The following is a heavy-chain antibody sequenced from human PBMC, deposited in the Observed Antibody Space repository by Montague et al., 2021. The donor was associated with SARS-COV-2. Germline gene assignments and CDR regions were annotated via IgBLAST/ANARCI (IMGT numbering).Heavy chain of an antibody. Sequence: SETLSLTCTVSGGPISSFYWSWFRQPPGKGLEWIGYISDSGSTNYNPSLTSRVTMSVDTSKNQFSLKVNSVTAADTAVYYCARHYSATLPVVYWGQGTLVTVSS. CDR2: ISDSGST. V-gene: IGHV4-59*08. CDR1: GGPISSFY. CDR3: ARHYSATLPVVY. J-gene: IGHJ4*02. D-gene: IGHD2-15*01.